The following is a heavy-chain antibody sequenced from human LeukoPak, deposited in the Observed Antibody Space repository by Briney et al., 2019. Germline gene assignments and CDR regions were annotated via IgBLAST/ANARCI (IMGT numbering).Heavy chain of an antibody. Sequence: VASVTVSCKASGYTFTNYAMHWVRQAPGQRLEGMGWINTGNGNTKYSQEFQGRVTITRDTSANTAYMELSSLRSEDMAVYYCARAVKYRSGPLTDLLPYYFDYWGQGTLVTVSS. V-gene: IGHV1-3*03. CDR1: GYTFTNYA. D-gene: IGHD6-19*01. CDR2: INTGNGNT. J-gene: IGHJ4*02. CDR3: ARAVKYRSGPLTDLLPYYFDY.